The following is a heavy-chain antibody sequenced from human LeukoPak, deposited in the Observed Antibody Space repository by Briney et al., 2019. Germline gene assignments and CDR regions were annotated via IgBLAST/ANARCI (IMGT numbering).Heavy chain of an antibody. CDR1: GGTFSSYA. D-gene: IGHD6-13*01. Sequence: GSSVKVSCKASGGTFSSYAISWVRQAPGQGLEWMGGIIPIFGTANYAQKFQGRVTITADKSTSTAYMELSSLRSEDTAVYYCAREGDHSSSWYAVTAFDIWGQGTMVTVSS. CDR3: AREGDHSSSWYAVTAFDI. V-gene: IGHV1-69*06. CDR2: IIPIFGTA. J-gene: IGHJ3*02.